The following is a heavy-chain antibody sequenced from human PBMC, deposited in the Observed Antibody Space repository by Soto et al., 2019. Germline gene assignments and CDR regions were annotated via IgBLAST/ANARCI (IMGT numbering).Heavy chain of an antibody. J-gene: IGHJ5*02. CDR1: GGTFSSYA. Sequence: QVQLVQSGAEVKKPGSSVKVSCKASGGTFSSYAISWVRQAPGQGLEWMGGIIPIFGTANYAQKFQGRVTITADESTSTAYMELSSLRSEDTAVYYCARHYDFWSGYFPRNRFWSDPWGQGTLVTVSS. V-gene: IGHV1-69*01. D-gene: IGHD3-3*01. CDR3: ARHYDFWSGYFPRNRFWSDP. CDR2: IIPIFGTA.